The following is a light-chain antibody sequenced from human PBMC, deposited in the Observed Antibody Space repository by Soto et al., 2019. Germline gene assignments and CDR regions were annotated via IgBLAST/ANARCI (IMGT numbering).Light chain of an antibody. J-gene: IGLJ3*02. V-gene: IGLV2-11*01. CDR2: DVI. CDR1: SSDVGGYNY. Sequence: QSALTQPRSVSGSPGQSVTISCTGTSSDVGGYNYVSWYQQHPGKAPKLMIYDVIKRPSGVPDRFSGSKSGNTASLTISGLQAEDEADYYCCSYAGTYTLGVFAGGTKLTVL. CDR3: CSYAGTYTLGV.